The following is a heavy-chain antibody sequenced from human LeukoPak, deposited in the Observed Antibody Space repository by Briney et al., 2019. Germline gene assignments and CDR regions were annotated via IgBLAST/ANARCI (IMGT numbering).Heavy chain of an antibody. D-gene: IGHD5-24*01. Sequence: SQTLSLTCVISGDSVSSNSAAWNWIRQSPSRGVEWLGRTYYNSKWYNDYAVSVKSRITISPDTSRNQVSLQLNSVTPEDTAMYYCARGQRSAFDSWGHGTLVTVSS. CDR2: TYYNSKWYN. CDR1: GDSVSSNSAA. CDR3: ARGQRSAFDS. V-gene: IGHV6-1*01. J-gene: IGHJ4*01.